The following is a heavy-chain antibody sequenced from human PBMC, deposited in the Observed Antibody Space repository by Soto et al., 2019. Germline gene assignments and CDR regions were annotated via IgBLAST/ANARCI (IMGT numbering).Heavy chain of an antibody. V-gene: IGHV3-23*01. Sequence: PGGSLRLSCASSGFTLSMSAVNWVRQAPGKSLEWVSYISDSGDRTYYADSVKGRFTISRDRSKNTVSLQMDSLRAEDTAVYYCAKDRGIIVKAGDAFDVWGQGTKVTVSS. D-gene: IGHD3-16*02. CDR2: ISDSGDRT. J-gene: IGHJ3*01. CDR3: AKDRGIIVKAGDAFDV. CDR1: GFTLSMSA.